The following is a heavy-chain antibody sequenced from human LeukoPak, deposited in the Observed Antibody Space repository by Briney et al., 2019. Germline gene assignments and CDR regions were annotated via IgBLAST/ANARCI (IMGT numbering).Heavy chain of an antibody. D-gene: IGHD4-17*01. Sequence: GASVKVSCKAPGYIFTNYGISWVRQAPGQGLEWMGWISAYSGNTNYVQKFQDRVTMTTDTSTSTAYMELRSLRSDDTAVYFCARDMATVQHQDWGQGTLVTVSS. V-gene: IGHV1-18*01. CDR3: ARDMATVQHQD. CDR2: ISAYSGNT. CDR1: GYIFTNYG. J-gene: IGHJ4*02.